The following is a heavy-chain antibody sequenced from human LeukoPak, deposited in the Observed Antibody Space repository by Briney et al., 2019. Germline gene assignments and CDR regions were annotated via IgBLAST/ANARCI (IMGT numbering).Heavy chain of an antibody. Sequence: GESLKISCKASGYSFTTYWIGWVRQMPGKGLEWMGIIYPGDSDTRYSPSFQGQVTISADKSISTAYLQWSSLKASDTAMYYCASPGTLGYCSSTRCYDAFDIWGQGTMVTVSS. CDR1: GYSFTTYW. CDR3: ASPGTLGYCSSTRCYDAFDI. J-gene: IGHJ3*02. D-gene: IGHD2-2*01. CDR2: IYPGDSDT. V-gene: IGHV5-51*01.